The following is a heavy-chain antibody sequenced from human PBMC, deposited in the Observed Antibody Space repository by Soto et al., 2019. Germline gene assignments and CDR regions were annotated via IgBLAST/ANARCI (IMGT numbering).Heavy chain of an antibody. J-gene: IGHJ6*03. V-gene: IGHV4-31*03. CDR3: ARKDSGYADYMDV. D-gene: IGHD5-12*01. CDR1: GGSISRGGYY. Sequence: QVQLQESGPGLVKPSQTLSLTCTVSGGSISRGGYYWSWIRQHPGKGLEWIGYIYYSGGTYYNPSLKSRVTISVDTSENQFSPRPSSATAADTAVYYCARKDSGYADYMDVWGKGTAVTVSS. CDR2: IYYSGGT.